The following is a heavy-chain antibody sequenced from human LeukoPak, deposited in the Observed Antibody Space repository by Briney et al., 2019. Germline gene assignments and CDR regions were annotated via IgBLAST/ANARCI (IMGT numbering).Heavy chain of an antibody. Sequence: SWTLSLTCAVSGGSISSSNWCIWVRQPPGKGPAWFGEIYHSGSTNYNPSLKSRVTISVDKSKNQFSLKLSSVTAADTAVYYCARGGYGFYYYYGMDVWGQGTTVTVSS. CDR1: GGSISSSNW. J-gene: IGHJ6*02. V-gene: IGHV4-4*02. CDR2: IYHSGST. CDR3: ARGGYGFYYYYGMDV. D-gene: IGHD4-17*01.